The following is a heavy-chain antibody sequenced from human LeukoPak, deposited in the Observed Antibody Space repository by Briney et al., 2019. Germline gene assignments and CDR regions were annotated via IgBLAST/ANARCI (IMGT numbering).Heavy chain of an antibody. CDR2: IYYSGST. Sequence: SETLSLTCTVSGGSISSSSYYWGWIRQPPGKGLEWIGSIYYSGSTYFNPSLKSRVTISVDTSKNQFSLKLNSVTAADTAVYYCARHVRKRGIAAAGSPGWFDPWGQGTLVTVSS. CDR3: ARHVRKRGIAAAGSPGWFDP. D-gene: IGHD6-13*01. CDR1: GGSISSSSYY. V-gene: IGHV4-39*01. J-gene: IGHJ5*02.